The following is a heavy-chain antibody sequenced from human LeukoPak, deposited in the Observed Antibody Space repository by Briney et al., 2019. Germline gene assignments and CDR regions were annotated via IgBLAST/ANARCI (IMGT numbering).Heavy chain of an antibody. CDR3: ARVLSLGIDVYYGMDV. D-gene: IGHD7-27*01. CDR1: GFTFSSYW. J-gene: IGHJ6*02. Sequence: GGSLRLSCAASGFTFSSYWMSWVRQAPGKGLEWVANIKQDGSEKYYVDSVKGRFTISRDNAKNSLYLQMNSLRAEDTAVYYCARVLSLGIDVYYGMDVWGQGTTATVSS. V-gene: IGHV3-7*01. CDR2: IKQDGSEK.